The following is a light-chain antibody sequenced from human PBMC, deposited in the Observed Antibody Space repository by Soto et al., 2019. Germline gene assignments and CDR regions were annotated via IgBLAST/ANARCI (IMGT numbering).Light chain of an antibody. CDR1: SSNIGRNP. CDR2: TNN. Sequence: SALTQPPSASGTPGQRVTISCSGGSSNIGRNPVNWYLQLPRTAPKLLIYTNNQRPSGVPDRVSASKSGTSASLTISGLQSEDEADYYCATWDDSLYGMVFGGGTKVTDL. CDR3: ATWDDSLYGMV. J-gene: IGLJ2*01. V-gene: IGLV1-44*01.